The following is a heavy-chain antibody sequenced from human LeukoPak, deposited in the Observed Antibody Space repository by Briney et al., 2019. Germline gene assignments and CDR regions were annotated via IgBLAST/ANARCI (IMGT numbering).Heavy chain of an antibody. Sequence: GGSLRLSCAASGLTFTTYETNWVRQAPGKGLEWVSYISSGGNSIYYADSVKGRFTISRDNAKNSLYLQMNSLRAGDTAVYYCAAVGRSSRPGYWGQGTLVTVSS. J-gene: IGHJ4*02. CDR3: AAVGRSSRPGY. V-gene: IGHV3-48*03. CDR1: GLTFTTYE. CDR2: ISSGGNSI. D-gene: IGHD6-6*01.